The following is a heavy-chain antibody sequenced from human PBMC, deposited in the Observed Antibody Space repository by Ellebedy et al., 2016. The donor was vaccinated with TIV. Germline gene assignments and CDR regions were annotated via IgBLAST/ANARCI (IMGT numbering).Heavy chain of an antibody. V-gene: IGHV1-18*01. CDR1: GYTFTSYG. Sequence: ASVKVSXKASGYTFTSYGISWVRQAPGQGLEWMGWISAYNGNTNYAQKLQGRVTMTTDTSTSTAYMELRSLRSDDTAVYYCARDRWDSTRGAFDIWGQGTMVTVSS. J-gene: IGHJ3*02. D-gene: IGHD1-26*01. CDR3: ARDRWDSTRGAFDI. CDR2: ISAYNGNT.